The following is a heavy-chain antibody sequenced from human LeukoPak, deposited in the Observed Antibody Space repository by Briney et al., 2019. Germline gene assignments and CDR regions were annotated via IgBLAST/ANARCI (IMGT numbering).Heavy chain of an antibody. V-gene: IGHV3-9*01. CDR3: ARGRRTVTTPSRYGMDV. CDR1: GFTFDDYA. Sequence: GGSLRLSCAASGFTFDDYAMHWVRQAPGKGLEWVSGISWNSGSIGYADSVKGRFTISRDNAKNSLYLQMNSLRAEDTAVYYCARGRRTVTTPSRYGMDVWGQGTTVTVSS. D-gene: IGHD4-17*01. J-gene: IGHJ6*02. CDR2: ISWNSGSI.